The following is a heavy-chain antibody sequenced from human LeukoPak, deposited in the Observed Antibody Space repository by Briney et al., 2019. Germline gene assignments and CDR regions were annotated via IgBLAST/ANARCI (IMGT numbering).Heavy chain of an antibody. CDR1: GYTFTSYG. CDR2: ISAYNGNT. CDR3: ARVVRSGGSGLLRWFDP. V-gene: IGHV1-18*01. Sequence: GASVKVSCKASGYTFTSYGISWVRQAPGQGLEWMGWISAYNGNTNYAQKLQGRVTMTTDTSTSTAYMELRSLRSDGTAVYYCARVVRSGGSGLLRWFDPWGQGTLVTVSS. D-gene: IGHD2/OR15-2a*01. J-gene: IGHJ5*02.